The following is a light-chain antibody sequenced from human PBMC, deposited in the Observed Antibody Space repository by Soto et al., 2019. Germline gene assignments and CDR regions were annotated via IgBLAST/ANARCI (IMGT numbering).Light chain of an antibody. CDR2: GAS. CDR3: QQYGSSPLYT. Sequence: EVVLTQSPGTLSLSPGERATLSCRASQSVSSSYLAWYQQKPAQAPRLLIYGASSRATGIPDRFSGSGSGTDFTLTISRLEPEDFAVYYCQQYGSSPLYTFGQGTK. CDR1: QSVSSSY. V-gene: IGKV3-20*01. J-gene: IGKJ2*01.